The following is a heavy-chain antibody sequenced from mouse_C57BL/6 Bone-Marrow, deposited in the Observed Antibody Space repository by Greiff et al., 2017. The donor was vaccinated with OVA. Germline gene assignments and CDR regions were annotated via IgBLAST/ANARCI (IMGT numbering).Heavy chain of an antibody. D-gene: IGHD1-1*01. J-gene: IGHJ1*03. CDR1: GFSLTSYG. Sequence: QVHVKQSGPGLVQPSQSLSITCTVSGFSLTSYGVHWVRQSPGQGLEWLGVIWRGGSTDYNAAFMSRLSITKDNSKSQVFFKMNSLQADDTAIYYCAKKSSYWYFDVWGTGTTVTVSS. CDR2: IWRGGST. V-gene: IGHV2-5*01. CDR3: AKKSSYWYFDV.